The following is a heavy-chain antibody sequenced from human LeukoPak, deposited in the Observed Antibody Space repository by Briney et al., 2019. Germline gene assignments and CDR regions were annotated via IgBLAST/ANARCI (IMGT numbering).Heavy chain of an antibody. Sequence: GGSLRLSCAASGFTFRNFVIHWVRQAPGKGLEWVAGILNDGSDKHYSDSVKGRFTISRDNSKNTLYLPMNSLRAEDTAVYYCAKYKGAALYYHYGMDVWGQGTTVIVSS. CDR1: GFTFRNFV. CDR3: AKYKGAALYYHYGMDV. D-gene: IGHD6-13*01. J-gene: IGHJ6*02. CDR2: ILNDGSDK. V-gene: IGHV3-30*18.